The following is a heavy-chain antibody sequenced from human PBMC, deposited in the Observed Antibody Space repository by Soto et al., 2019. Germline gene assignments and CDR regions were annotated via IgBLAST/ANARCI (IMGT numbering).Heavy chain of an antibody. CDR3: ARSQYSSSWYPFDY. J-gene: IGHJ4*02. CDR2: IYYDGSNK. Sequence: QVQLVESGGGVVQPGRSLRLSCAASGFTFSSYGMHWVRQAPGKGLEWVAVIYYDGSNKYYADSVKGRFTISRDNSKNTLYLQMNSLRAEDTAVCYCARSQYSSSWYPFDYWGQGTLVTVSS. V-gene: IGHV3-33*01. D-gene: IGHD6-13*01. CDR1: GFTFSSYG.